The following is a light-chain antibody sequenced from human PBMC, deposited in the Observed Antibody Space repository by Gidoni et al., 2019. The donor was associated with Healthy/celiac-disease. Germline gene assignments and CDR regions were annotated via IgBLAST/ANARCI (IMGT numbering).Light chain of an antibody. V-gene: IGKV1-9*01. Sequence: DIQFTQSPSFLSASVGDRVTITCRASQGISSYLAWYQQKPGKAPKLLIYAASTLQSGVPSRFSGSGSGTEFTLTISSLQPEDFATYYCQQLNSYLLTFGQGTRLEIK. J-gene: IGKJ5*01. CDR3: QQLNSYLLT. CDR1: QGISSY. CDR2: AAS.